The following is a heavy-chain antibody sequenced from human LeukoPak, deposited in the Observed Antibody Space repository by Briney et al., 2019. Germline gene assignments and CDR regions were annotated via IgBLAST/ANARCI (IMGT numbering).Heavy chain of an antibody. CDR3: ARDPPILRGVWWFDP. Sequence: ASVKVSCKASGYTFTGYYMHWVRQAPGQGLEWMGWINPNNGGTNYAQKFQGRVTMTRDTSISTVYMELRSLRSDDTAVYYCARDPPILRGVWWFDPWGQGTLVTVSS. D-gene: IGHD3-10*01. CDR1: GYTFTGYY. J-gene: IGHJ5*02. V-gene: IGHV1-2*02. CDR2: INPNNGGT.